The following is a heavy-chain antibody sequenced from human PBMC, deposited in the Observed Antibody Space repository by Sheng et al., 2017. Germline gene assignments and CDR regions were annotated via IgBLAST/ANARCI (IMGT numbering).Heavy chain of an antibody. CDR1: GGTFSSYT. Sequence: QVQLVQSGAEVKKPGSSVKVSCKASGGTFSSYTISWVRQAPGQGLEWMGRIIPILGIANYAQKFQGRVTITADKSTSTAYMELSSLRSEDTAVYYCARDLTGSYYDFWSGYGEPNYYMDVWGKGTTVTVSS. D-gene: IGHD3-3*01. V-gene: IGHV1-69*08. J-gene: IGHJ6*03. CDR3: ARDLTGSYYDFWSGYGEPNYYMDV. CDR2: IIPILGIA.